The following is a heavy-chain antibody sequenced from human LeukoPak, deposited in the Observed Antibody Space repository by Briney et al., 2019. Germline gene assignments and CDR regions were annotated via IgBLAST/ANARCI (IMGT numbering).Heavy chain of an antibody. Sequence: GGSLRLSYAASGFTVSSNYMSWVRQAPGKGLEWVSVIYSGGSTYYADSVKGRFTISRDNSKNTLYLQMNSLRAEDTAVYYCARTYYYDSSGYYYFWGQGTLVTVSS. CDR1: GFTVSSNY. V-gene: IGHV3-66*01. D-gene: IGHD3-22*01. J-gene: IGHJ4*02. CDR3: ARTYYYDSSGYYYF. CDR2: IYSGGST.